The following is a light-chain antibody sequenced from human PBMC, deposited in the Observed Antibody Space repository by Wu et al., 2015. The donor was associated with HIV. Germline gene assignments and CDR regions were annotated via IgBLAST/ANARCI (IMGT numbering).Light chain of an antibody. V-gene: IGKV3-15*01. CDR2: GAS. CDR1: QSVSSN. CDR3: QQYNNWPPLYT. Sequence: EIVLTQSPGTLSLSPGERATLSCRASQSVSSNLAWYQHKPGQAPRLLIYGASTRATGIPVRFSGSGSGTEFTLTISSLQSEDFAVYYCQQYNNWPPLYTFGQGTKLEIK. J-gene: IGKJ2*01.